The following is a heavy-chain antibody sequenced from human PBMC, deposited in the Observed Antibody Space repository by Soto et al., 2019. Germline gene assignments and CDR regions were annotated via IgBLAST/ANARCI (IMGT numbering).Heavy chain of an antibody. CDR2: IIPIFGTA. Sequence: QVQLVQSGAEVKKPGSSVKVSCKASGGTFSSYAISWVRQAPGQGLEWMGGIIPIFGTANYAQKFQGRVTITAEEAMSTAYMERSSLRSEDTAVYYCARDTEIVVVVAATPGDYYGMDVWGQGTTVTVSS. J-gene: IGHJ6*02. CDR1: GGTFSSYA. CDR3: ARDTEIVVVVAATPGDYYGMDV. D-gene: IGHD2-15*01. V-gene: IGHV1-69*01.